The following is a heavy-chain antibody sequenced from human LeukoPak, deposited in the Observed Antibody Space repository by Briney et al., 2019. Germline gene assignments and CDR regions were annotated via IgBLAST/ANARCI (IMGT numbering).Heavy chain of an antibody. CDR1: GFTFSSFW. D-gene: IGHD1-26*01. Sequence: GGSLRLSCAVSGFTFSSFWMHWVRQAPGKGLEWVANIKQDGTEKWYVDSVKGRFTISRDNAKNSLYLQMNSLRAEDTAVYYCARDRFGGGSSLAAYWGQGTLVTVSS. CDR2: IKQDGTEK. V-gene: IGHV3-7*01. CDR3: ARDRFGGGSSLAAY. J-gene: IGHJ4*02.